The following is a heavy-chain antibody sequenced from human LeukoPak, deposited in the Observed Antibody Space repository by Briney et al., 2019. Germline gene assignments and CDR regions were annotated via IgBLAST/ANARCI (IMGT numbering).Heavy chain of an antibody. CDR2: IYSGGST. CDR1: GFTVSNNY. CDR3: ARVPKYYYGSGSYWGGFDY. Sequence: GGSLRLSCAASGFTVSNNYMTWVRQAPGKGLEWVSLIYSGGSTYYADSVKGRFTISRDNSKNTLYLQMNSLRAEDTAVYFCARVPKYYYGSGSYWGGFDYWGQGTLVTVSS. J-gene: IGHJ4*02. D-gene: IGHD3-10*01. V-gene: IGHV3-66*01.